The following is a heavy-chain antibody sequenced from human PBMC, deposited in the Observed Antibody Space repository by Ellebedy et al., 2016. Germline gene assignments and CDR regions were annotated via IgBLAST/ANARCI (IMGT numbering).Heavy chain of an antibody. CDR2: INPSGGST. D-gene: IGHD3-10*01. Sequence: ASVKVSXXASGYTFTSYYMHWVRQAPGQGLEWMGIINPSGGSTSYAQKFQGRVTMTRDTSTSTVYMELSSLRSEDTAVYYCATENNIWFGGDWGQGTLVTVSS. CDR3: ATENNIWFGGD. V-gene: IGHV1-46*01. J-gene: IGHJ4*02. CDR1: GYTFTSYY.